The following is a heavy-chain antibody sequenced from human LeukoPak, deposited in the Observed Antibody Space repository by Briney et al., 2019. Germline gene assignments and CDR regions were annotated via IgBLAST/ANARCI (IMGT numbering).Heavy chain of an antibody. V-gene: IGHV1-46*01. CDR2: INPSGGST. CDR3: ARASFTSNIVGATKAGFDY. CDR1: GYTFTSYY. D-gene: IGHD1-26*01. Sequence: GASVKVSCKASGYTFTSYYMHWVRQAPGQGLEWMGIINPSGGSTSYAQKFQGRVTMTRDTSTSTVYMELSSLRSEDTAVYYCARASFTSNIVGATKAGFDYWGQETLVTVSS. J-gene: IGHJ4*02.